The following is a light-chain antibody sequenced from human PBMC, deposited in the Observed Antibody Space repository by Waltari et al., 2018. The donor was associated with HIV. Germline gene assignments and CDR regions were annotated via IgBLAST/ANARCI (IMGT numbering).Light chain of an antibody. V-gene: IGKV1-9*01. CDR2: GAS. J-gene: IGKJ3*01. Sequence: DIQLTQSPSFLSASEGDRVTITCRARQGVSSYLAWYQQKLGKAPKLLIYGASTLTGGVPSRFSGSGSGTEFTLTISSLQPEDFATYYCQQLNVYPTFGPGTKVDFK. CDR1: QGVSSY. CDR3: QQLNVYPT.